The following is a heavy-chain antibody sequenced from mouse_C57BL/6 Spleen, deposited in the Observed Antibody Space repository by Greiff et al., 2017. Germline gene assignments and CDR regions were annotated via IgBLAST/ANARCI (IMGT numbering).Heavy chain of an antibody. CDR3: ASLYYGSKGAMDY. Sequence: EVQVVESGGGLVKPGGSLKLSCAASGFTFSDYGMHWVRQAPEKGLEWVAYISSGSSTIYYADTVKGRFTISRDNAKNTLFLQMTSLRSEDTAMYYCASLYYGSKGAMDYWGQGTSVTVSS. CDR1: GFTFSDYG. J-gene: IGHJ4*01. CDR2: ISSGSSTI. V-gene: IGHV5-17*01. D-gene: IGHD1-1*01.